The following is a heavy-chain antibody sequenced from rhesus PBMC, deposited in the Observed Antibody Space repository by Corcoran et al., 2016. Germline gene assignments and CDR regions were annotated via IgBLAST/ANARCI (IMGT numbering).Heavy chain of an antibody. D-gene: IGHD3-28*01. CDR1: GGSISDSYR. V-gene: IGHV4S10*01. Sequence: QVHLQESGPGVVKPSETLSLTCAVPGGSISDSYRWNWIRQPPGKGLEWIGYIYGNRRSTHSNSSLKSRVTISTDTSTNQISLKLTSVTAADTAVYYCARDQLWLLFDYWGQGVLVTVSS. CDR3: ARDQLWLLFDY. CDR2: IYGNRRST. J-gene: IGHJ4*01.